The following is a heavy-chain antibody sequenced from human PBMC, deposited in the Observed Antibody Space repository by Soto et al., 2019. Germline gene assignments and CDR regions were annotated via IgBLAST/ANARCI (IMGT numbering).Heavy chain of an antibody. CDR2: INHSGST. D-gene: IGHD2-15*01. V-gene: IGHV4-34*01. CDR1: GGSFSGYY. CDR3: AMKPGIVVVAGAFDI. Sequence: SETLSLTCAVYGGSFSGYYWSWIRQPPGKGLEWNGEINHSGSTNYNPSLKSRVTISVDTSKNQFSLKLSSVTAADTAVYYCAMKPGIVVVAGAFDIWGQGTMVTVSS. J-gene: IGHJ3*02.